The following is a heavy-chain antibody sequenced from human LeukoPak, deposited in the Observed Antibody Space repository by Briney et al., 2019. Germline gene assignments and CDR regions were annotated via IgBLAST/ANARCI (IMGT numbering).Heavy chain of an antibody. J-gene: IGHJ4*02. Sequence: SATLSLTCAVYGGSFSGYYWSWIRQPPGKGLEWIGEINRSGSTNYNPSLKSRVTISVDTSKNQFSLKLSSVTAADTAVYYCARERTRHFDYWGQGTLVTVSS. D-gene: IGHD1-14*01. CDR1: GGSFSGYY. CDR3: ARERTRHFDY. V-gene: IGHV4-34*01. CDR2: INRSGST.